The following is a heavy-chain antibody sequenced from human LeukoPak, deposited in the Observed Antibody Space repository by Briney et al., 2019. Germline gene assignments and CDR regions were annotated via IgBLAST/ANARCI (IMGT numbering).Heavy chain of an antibody. V-gene: IGHV5-51*01. J-gene: IGHJ3*02. D-gene: IGHD3-3*01. CDR2: IYPADSDI. CDR1: GYSINNYW. Sequence: GESLKISCKGSGYSINNYWIGWVRQMPGKGLEWMGIIYPADSDIRYSPSFQGQVTISADKSISTAYLQWSSLKASDTAMYYCARPVLGVATNGTFDIWGQGTMVTVSS. CDR3: ARPVLGVATNGTFDI.